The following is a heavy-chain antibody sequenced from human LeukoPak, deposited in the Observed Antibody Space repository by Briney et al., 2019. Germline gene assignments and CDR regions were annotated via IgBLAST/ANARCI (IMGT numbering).Heavy chain of an antibody. CDR1: GFTFSSYW. CDR2: IKYDGSST. D-gene: IGHD3-16*01. Sequence: GGSLRLSCAASGFTFSSYWMHWVRPAPGKGLVWVSRIKYDGSSTNYADFVKGRFTISRDNAKNTLYLQMNSLRAEDTAVYYCTRRGAASDAFDIWGQGTMVTVSS. V-gene: IGHV3-74*01. CDR3: TRRGAASDAFDI. J-gene: IGHJ3*02.